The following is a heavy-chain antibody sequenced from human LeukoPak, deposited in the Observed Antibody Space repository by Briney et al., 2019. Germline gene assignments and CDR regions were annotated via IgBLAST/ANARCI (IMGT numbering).Heavy chain of an antibody. J-gene: IGHJ4*02. V-gene: IGHV4-39*07. CDR2: IYYSGST. Sequence: GSLRLSCAASGFTFSSYEVNWVRQAPGKGLEWIGSIYYSGSTYYNPSLKSRVTISVDTSKNQLSLKLSSVTAADTAVYYCAKSRRDTIFGVAIGYYFDYWGQGTLVTVSS. CDR3: AKSRRDTIFGVAIGYYFDY. CDR1: GFTFSSYE. D-gene: IGHD3-3*01.